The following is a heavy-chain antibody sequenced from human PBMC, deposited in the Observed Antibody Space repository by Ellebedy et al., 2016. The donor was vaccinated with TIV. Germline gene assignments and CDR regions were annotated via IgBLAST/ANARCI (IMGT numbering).Heavy chain of an antibody. Sequence: MPSETLSLTCTVSGGSISPYYWSWIRQPPGKGLEWIGEINHSGSTNYNPSLKSRVTISVDKSKNQFSLKLSSVTAADTAVYYCAREGSSGWRNYYYYYGMDVWGQGTTVTVSS. D-gene: IGHD6-19*01. CDR2: INHSGST. CDR1: GGSISPYY. V-gene: IGHV4-34*01. J-gene: IGHJ6*02. CDR3: AREGSSGWRNYYYYYGMDV.